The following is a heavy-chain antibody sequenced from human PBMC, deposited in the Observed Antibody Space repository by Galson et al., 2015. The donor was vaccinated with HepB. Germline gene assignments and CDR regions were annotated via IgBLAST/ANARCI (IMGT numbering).Heavy chain of an antibody. V-gene: IGHV1-18*01. J-gene: IGHJ4*02. CDR3: VGGRSGVWSFGS. Sequence: SVKVSCKASGHTFIYRINWVRQAPGQGLEYMGWISAYHGHTQYTENFQGRVTMTTDTSTNTTFMELRSLRSDDTAVYYCVGGRSGVWSFGSWGQGTLVTVSS. D-gene: IGHD6-19*01. CDR2: ISAYHGHT. CDR1: GHTFIYR.